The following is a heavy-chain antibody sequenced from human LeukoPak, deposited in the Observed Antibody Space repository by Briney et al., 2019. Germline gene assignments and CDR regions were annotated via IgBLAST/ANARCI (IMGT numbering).Heavy chain of an antibody. Sequence: GGSLRLSCAASGFTVSSNYMSWVRQAPGKGLEWVAVIYSGGSTYYADTVKGRFTISRDNSKNTLYLQMNSLRAEDTAVYYCARQESVASYFDYWGQGTLVTVSS. CDR3: ARQESVASYFDY. CDR1: GFTVSSNY. V-gene: IGHV3-66*04. CDR2: IYSGGST. J-gene: IGHJ4*02.